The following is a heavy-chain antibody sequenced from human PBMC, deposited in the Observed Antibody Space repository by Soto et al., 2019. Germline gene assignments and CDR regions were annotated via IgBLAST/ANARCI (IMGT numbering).Heavy chain of an antibody. CDR2: ISGYSGQT. CDR3: ASDHSGPD. D-gene: IGHD6-25*01. J-gene: IGHJ4*02. CDR1: GDSFSKFG. Sequence: HVLLVQSGPEVRKPGASVNVSCMASGDSFSKFGINWVRQAPGQGLEWMGWISGYSGQTNYAQKFQGRVTMTRDTSTTTAYMELRTLRSDDTAVYFCASDHSGPDWGQGTLVNVSS. V-gene: IGHV1-18*01.